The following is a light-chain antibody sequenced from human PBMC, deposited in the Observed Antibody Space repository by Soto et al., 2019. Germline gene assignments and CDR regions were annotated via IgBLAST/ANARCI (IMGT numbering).Light chain of an antibody. CDR1: QSVSSSY. Sequence: EIELTQSPGTLSLSPGERATLSCRASQSVSSSYLAWYQQKPGQAPRLLIYGASSRATGIPDRFSGSGSGTDFTLTIRTLEPEDFAVYYCQQYGSSPVTFGQGTKGDIK. CDR3: QQYGSSPVT. CDR2: GAS. J-gene: IGKJ1*01. V-gene: IGKV3-20*01.